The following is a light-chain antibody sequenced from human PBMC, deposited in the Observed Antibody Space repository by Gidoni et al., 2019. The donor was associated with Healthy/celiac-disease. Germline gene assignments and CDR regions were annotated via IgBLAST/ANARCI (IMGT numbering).Light chain of an antibody. V-gene: IGKV3-15*01. J-gene: IGKJ1*01. CDR2: GAS. CDR1: QSVSSN. CDR3: QQYNNWPRRT. Sequence: EIVMTQSPATLSVSPGERATLSCRASQSVSSNLAWYQQKPGQAPRLLIYGASTRATGIPARFSGSGSATEFTLTISSLQSEDFAVYYCQQYNNWPRRTFGQGTKVEIK.